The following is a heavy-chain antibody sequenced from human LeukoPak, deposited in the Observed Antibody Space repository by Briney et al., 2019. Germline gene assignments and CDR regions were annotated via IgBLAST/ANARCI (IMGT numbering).Heavy chain of an antibody. Sequence: GGSLRLSCAASGFTFSSYAMTWVRQAPKKGLEWVSDISDSGGSTYYADSVKGRFTSSRDNSKNTLYLQMNNLRAEDTAAYYCAKGSFWGQGTLVTVSS. CDR2: ISDSGGST. CDR1: GFTFSSYA. V-gene: IGHV3-23*01. J-gene: IGHJ4*02. CDR3: AKGSF. D-gene: IGHD3-10*01.